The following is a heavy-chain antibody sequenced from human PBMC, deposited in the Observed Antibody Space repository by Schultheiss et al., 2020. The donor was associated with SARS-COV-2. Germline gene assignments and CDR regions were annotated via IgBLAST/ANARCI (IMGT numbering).Heavy chain of an antibody. CDR3: AKDIAINYYYGMDV. CDR1: GFTFSSYA. D-gene: IGHD3-16*02. V-gene: IGHV3-23*01. Sequence: GGSLRLSCAASGFTFSSYAMSWVRQAPGKGLEWVSAISGSGGSTYYADSVKGRFTISRDNAKNSLYLQMNSLRAEDTALYYCAKDIAINYYYGMDVWGQGTTVTVSS. CDR2: ISGSGGST. J-gene: IGHJ6*02.